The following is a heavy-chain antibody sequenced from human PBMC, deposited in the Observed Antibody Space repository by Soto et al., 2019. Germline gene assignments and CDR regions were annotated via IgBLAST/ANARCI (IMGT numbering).Heavy chain of an antibody. CDR3: VRGGGGGLLDP. Sequence: WGSLRLSCAGSGLTFCDSYMSWIRQALGKGLEWLSYISPGSRYPAYADSVKGRFTISRDNAKRSLYLQMMSLTAEDTAIYYCVRGGGGGLLDPWGQGTMVTVSS. D-gene: IGHD2-15*01. V-gene: IGHV3-11*06. J-gene: IGHJ5*02. CDR1: GLTFCDSY. CDR2: ISPGSRYP.